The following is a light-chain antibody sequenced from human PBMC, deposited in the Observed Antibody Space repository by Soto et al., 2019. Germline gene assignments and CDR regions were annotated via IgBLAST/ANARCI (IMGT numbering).Light chain of an antibody. CDR1: QSVSSSH. CDR3: QQYGSSPGYT. Sequence: EIVLTQSPATLSLSPGERATLSCGASQSVSSSHLAWYQQKPGLAPRLLIYDASSRATGIPDRFSGSGSGTDFTLTISRLEPEDFAVYYCQQYGSSPGYTFGQGTKLEIK. V-gene: IGKV3D-20*01. J-gene: IGKJ2*01. CDR2: DAS.